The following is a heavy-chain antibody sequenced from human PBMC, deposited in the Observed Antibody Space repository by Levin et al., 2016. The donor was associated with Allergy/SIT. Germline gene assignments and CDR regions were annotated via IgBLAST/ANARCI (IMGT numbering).Heavy chain of an antibody. J-gene: IGHJ4*02. V-gene: IGHV1-3*01. D-gene: IGHD2-15*01. CDR3: ARAATAGLAAILDY. CDR2: INAGNGNT. Sequence: WVRQAPGQRLEWMGWINAGNGNTKYSQKFQGRVTITRDTSASTAYMELSSLRSEDTAVYYCARAATAGLAAILDYWGQGTLVTVSS.